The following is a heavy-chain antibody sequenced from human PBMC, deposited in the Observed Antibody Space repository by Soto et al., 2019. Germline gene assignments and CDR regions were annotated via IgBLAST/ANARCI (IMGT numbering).Heavy chain of an antibody. J-gene: IGHJ4*02. CDR1: GGSFSDYY. CDR3: ERGLKGYSSSWYVD. Sequence: QVQLQQWGAGRLKPSETLSLTCAVYGGSFSDYYWSWIRQPPGKGLESIGEINHGGSTNYSPYLKSRVTISVDTSKNQFSLKLSSVTAADTAVYYCERGLKGYSSSWYVDWGQGTLVTVSS. CDR2: INHGGST. D-gene: IGHD6-13*01. V-gene: IGHV4-34*01.